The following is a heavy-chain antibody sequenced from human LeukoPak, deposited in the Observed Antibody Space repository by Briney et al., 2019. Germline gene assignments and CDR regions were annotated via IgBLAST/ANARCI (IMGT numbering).Heavy chain of an antibody. D-gene: IGHD3-10*01. CDR2: IVVGSGNT. Sequence: VASVKVSCKASGFTFTSPAMQWVRQARGQRLEWIGWIVVGSGNTNYAQKFQERVTITRDMSTSTAYMELSSLRSEDTAVYYCAAVKGYYYGSGSYYNDAPFDYWGQGTLVTVSS. CDR3: AAVKGYYYGSGSYYNDAPFDY. J-gene: IGHJ4*02. CDR1: GFTFTSPA. V-gene: IGHV1-58*02.